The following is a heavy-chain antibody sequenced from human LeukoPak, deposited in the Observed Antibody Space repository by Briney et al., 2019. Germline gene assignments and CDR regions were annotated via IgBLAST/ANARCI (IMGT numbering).Heavy chain of an antibody. CDR3: VKVQLEPYYYYGMDV. CDR1: GYTLTELS. J-gene: IGHJ6*04. CDR2: FDPEDGET. D-gene: IGHD1-1*01. V-gene: IGHV1-24*01. Sequence: ASVKVSCKVSGYTLTELSMHWVRQAPGKGPEWMGGFDPEDGETIYAQKFQGRVTMTEDTSTDTAYMELSSLRSEDTAVYYCVKVQLEPYYYYGMDVWGKGTTVTVSS.